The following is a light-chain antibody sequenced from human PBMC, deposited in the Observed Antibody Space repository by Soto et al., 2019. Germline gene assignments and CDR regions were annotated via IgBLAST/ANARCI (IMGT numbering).Light chain of an antibody. CDR1: QSVSSSY. Sequence: ELVLTQSPGTLSLSPGERATLSFRASQSVSSSYLAWYQQKPGQATMLLIYGASSRATGITDRFSGSGSGKDFTLTISRLEPEDFEVYYWQQYGSSPPYTFGQGTKLETK. J-gene: IGKJ2*01. CDR2: GAS. CDR3: QQYGSSPPYT. V-gene: IGKV3-20*01.